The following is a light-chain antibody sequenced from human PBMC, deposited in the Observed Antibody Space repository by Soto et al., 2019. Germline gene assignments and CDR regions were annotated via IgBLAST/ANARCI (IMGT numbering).Light chain of an antibody. CDR1: SSNIGAGYD. CDR3: QSYDSSLSAAV. CDR2: SNN. Sequence: QSVLTQPPSVSGAPGQKVIISCTGSSSNIGAGYDVHWYQQLPGTAPKLLIYSNNNRPSGVPDRLSGSKSGTSASLAITGLQVEDEADYYCQSYDSSLSAAVFGGGTKFTVL. V-gene: IGLV1-40*01. J-gene: IGLJ2*01.